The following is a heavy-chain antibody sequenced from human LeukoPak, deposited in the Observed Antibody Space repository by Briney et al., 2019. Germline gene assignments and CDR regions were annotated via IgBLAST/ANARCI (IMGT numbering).Heavy chain of an antibody. D-gene: IGHD3-22*01. Sequence: GGSLRLSCAASGFTFSTYWMTWVRQAPGKGREWVANINKNRGDQYYVDSVKGRFTISRDNTKNSLYLQMNSLRAEDTAMYYCTTYYDSGPSKDWGEGTLVTVSS. J-gene: IGHJ4*02. V-gene: IGHV3-7*05. CDR3: TTYYDSGPSKD. CDR1: GFTFSTYW. CDR2: INKNRGDQ.